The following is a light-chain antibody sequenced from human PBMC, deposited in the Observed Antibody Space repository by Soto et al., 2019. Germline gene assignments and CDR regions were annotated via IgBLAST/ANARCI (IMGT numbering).Light chain of an antibody. CDR1: QTVSSNQ. Sequence: EIVLTQSPGTLSLSPGEGATLSCRASQTVSSNQLAWYQQKPGQSPRLLVYAASTRAPGIPDRFSGSGSGTAFTLTISRLEPEDFAVYYCQQYANSPPTTFGQGTRLDIK. CDR2: AAS. V-gene: IGKV3-20*01. CDR3: QQYANSPPTT. J-gene: IGKJ5*01.